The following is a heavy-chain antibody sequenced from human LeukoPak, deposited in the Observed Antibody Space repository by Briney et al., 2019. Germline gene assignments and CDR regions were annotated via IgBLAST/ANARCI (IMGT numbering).Heavy chain of an antibody. Sequence: PGGSLRLSCAASGFTFNSYNMNWVRQAPGKGLEWVGRIRNKANSYTTEYAASVKGRFTISRDDSRNSLFLQMNSLETEDTAVYYCVRVGRSAYPGYWGQGTLVTVSS. CDR1: GFTFNSYN. V-gene: IGHV3-72*01. CDR2: IRNKANSYTT. J-gene: IGHJ4*02. D-gene: IGHD3-22*01. CDR3: VRVGRSAYPGY.